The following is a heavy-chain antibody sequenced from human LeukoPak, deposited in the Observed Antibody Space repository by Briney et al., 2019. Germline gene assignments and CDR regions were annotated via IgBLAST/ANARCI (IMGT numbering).Heavy chain of an antibody. D-gene: IGHD3-22*01. Sequence: GGSLRLSCAASGFTFSSYSMNWVRQAPGKGLEWVSYISSSSSAIYYADSVKGRFTISRDNAKNSLYLQMNSLRDEDTAVYYCASHTYYYEDYWGQGTLVTVSS. CDR1: GFTFSSYS. V-gene: IGHV3-48*02. CDR3: ASHTYYYEDY. CDR2: ISSSSSAI. J-gene: IGHJ4*02.